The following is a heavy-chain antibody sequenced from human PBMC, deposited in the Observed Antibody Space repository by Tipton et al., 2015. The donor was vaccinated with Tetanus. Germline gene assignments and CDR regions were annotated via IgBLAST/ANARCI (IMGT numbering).Heavy chain of an antibody. CDR1: GGSLTNYY. J-gene: IGHJ4*02. D-gene: IGHD4-23*01. CDR3: ARGILGGNSGSTFDY. CDR2: IYYSGST. V-gene: IGHV4-59*08. Sequence: TLSLTCTVSGGSLTNYYWAWIRQSPGKGLEWIGNIYYSGSTTYNPSLKSRVTISVDTSKNQFSLKLSSVTAADTAVYYCARGILGGNSGSTFDYWGQGTLVTVSS.